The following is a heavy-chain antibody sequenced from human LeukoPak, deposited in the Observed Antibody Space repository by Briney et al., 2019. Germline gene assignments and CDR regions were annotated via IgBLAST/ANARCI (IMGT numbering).Heavy chain of an antibody. D-gene: IGHD3-22*01. Sequence: GGSLRLSCAASGFTFSTYSMNWVRQAPGKGLEWVSSISSSSTYIYYADSVKGRFTISRDNAKNSLFLQMNSLRAEDTAVYHCAKDAVSGIVVVITGAFDIWGQGTMVTVSS. CDR2: ISSSSTYI. V-gene: IGHV3-21*04. CDR1: GFTFSTYS. CDR3: AKDAVSGIVVVITGAFDI. J-gene: IGHJ3*02.